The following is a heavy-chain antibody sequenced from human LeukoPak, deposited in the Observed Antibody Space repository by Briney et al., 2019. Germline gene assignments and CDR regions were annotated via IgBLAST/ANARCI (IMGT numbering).Heavy chain of an antibody. CDR2: IKFDGSLA. CDR3: VTGHYDSRMYFDL. V-gene: IGHV3-74*01. D-gene: IGHD3-16*01. Sequence: GGSLRLSCTPSGLTFSRFWVHWVRQAPGKGLVWVSQIKFDGSLASYADSVKGRFTISGDNAKNTLYLQMNTLGTEDTAVYYCVTGHYDSRMYFDLWGRGTLVTVSS. CDR1: GLTFSRFW. J-gene: IGHJ2*01.